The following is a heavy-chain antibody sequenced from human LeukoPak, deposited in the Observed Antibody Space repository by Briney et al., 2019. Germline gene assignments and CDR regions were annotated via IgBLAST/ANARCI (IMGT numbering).Heavy chain of an antibody. V-gene: IGHV1-2*02. CDR3: ARASEWELPFDY. CDR1: GYTFTGYY. CDR2: INPNSGGT. D-gene: IGHD1-26*01. J-gene: IGHJ4*02. Sequence: SVEVSCKASGYTFTGYYMHWVRQAPGQGLEWMGWINPNSGGTNYAQKFQGRVTMTRDTSISTAYMELSRLRSDDTAVYYCARASEWELPFDYWGQGTLVTVSS.